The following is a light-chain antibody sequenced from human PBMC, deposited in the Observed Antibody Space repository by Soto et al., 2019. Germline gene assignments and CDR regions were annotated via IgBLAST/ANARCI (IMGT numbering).Light chain of an antibody. CDR1: QSVSSN. CDR3: HQYNDWPPA. V-gene: IGKV3-15*01. CDR2: DAS. Sequence: EVLMTQSPATLSVSPGERATLSCRASQSVSSNVAWYQQKPGQAPRLLIYDASTRDTGIPARFSGSGSGTEFTLTISRLQSEDFAVFYCHQYNDWPPAFGQGTKVDIK. J-gene: IGKJ1*01.